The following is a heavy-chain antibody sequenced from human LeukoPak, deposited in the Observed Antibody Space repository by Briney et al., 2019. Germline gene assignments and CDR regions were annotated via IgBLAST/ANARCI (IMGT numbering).Heavy chain of an antibody. CDR3: ARVGRGYCSSTNCYTTGYYYYMDV. Sequence: GGSLRLSCAASGFAFSGYWMHWVRQAPGEGLVWVSRINSDGTSTSYADSVKGRFTISRDNAKNSLYLQMNSLRAEDTAVYYCARVGRGYCSSTNCYTTGYYYYMDVWGKGTTVTVSS. CDR1: GFAFSGYW. CDR2: INSDGTST. D-gene: IGHD2-2*02. V-gene: IGHV3-74*01. J-gene: IGHJ6*03.